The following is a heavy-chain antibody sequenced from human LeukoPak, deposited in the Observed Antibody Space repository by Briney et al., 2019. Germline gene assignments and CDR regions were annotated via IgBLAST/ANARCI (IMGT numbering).Heavy chain of an antibody. Sequence: GSLRLSCAASGFTFSSYAMSWVRQAPGKGLEWVSAISGSGGSTYYADSVKGRFTISRDNSKNTLYLQMNSLRAEDTAVYYCAKVRADFSSPQRYYYYYMAVWGKGTTVTVSS. CDR2: ISGSGGST. CDR3: AKVRADFSSPQRYYYYYMAV. D-gene: IGHD3-3*01. V-gene: IGHV3-23*01. CDR1: GFTFSSYA. J-gene: IGHJ6*03.